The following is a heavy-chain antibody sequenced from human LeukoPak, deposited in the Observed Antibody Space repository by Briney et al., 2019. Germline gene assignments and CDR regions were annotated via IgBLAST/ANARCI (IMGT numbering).Heavy chain of an antibody. Sequence: SETLSLTCTVSGGSISSSSYYRGWIRQPPGKGLEWIGSIYYSGSTYYNPSLKSRVTISVDTSKNQFSLKLSSVTAADTAVYYCARQDDVLDYWGQGTLVTVSS. J-gene: IGHJ4*02. CDR3: ARQDDVLDY. V-gene: IGHV4-39*01. CDR2: IYYSGST. CDR1: GGSISSSSYY. D-gene: IGHD1-1*01.